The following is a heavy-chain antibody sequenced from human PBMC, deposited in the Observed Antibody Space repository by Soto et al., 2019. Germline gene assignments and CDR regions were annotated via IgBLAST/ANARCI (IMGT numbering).Heavy chain of an antibody. D-gene: IGHD1-7*01. CDR1: GFTFSSYA. V-gene: IGHV3-30-3*01. CDR2: ISYDGSNK. CDR3: AREWWGAGTTPYFDS. J-gene: IGHJ4*02. Sequence: QVQLVESGGGVVQPGRSLRLSCAASGFTFSSYAMHWVRQAPGKGLEWVAVISYDGSNKYYADSVKGRFTISRDNSKNTLYLQMNSLRAEDTAVYYCAREWWGAGTTPYFDSWGEGTLVTVSS.